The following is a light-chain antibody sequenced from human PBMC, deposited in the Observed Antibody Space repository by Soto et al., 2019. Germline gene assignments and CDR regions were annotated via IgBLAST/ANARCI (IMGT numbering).Light chain of an antibody. V-gene: IGLV2-14*01. CDR2: DVS. CDR1: SSDVGGYNY. CDR3: SSYTSSSTLDVV. Sequence: QSALTQPASVSGSPGQSITISCTGTSSDVGGYNYVSWYQQHPGKAPKLMIYDVSNRPSGVSNRFSGSKSGNTASLTISGLQAEDEADYYCSSYTSSSTLDVVFGGGTKVT. J-gene: IGLJ2*01.